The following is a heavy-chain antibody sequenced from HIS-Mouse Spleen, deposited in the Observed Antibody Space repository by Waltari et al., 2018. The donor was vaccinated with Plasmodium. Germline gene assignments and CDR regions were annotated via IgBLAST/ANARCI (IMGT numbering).Heavy chain of an antibody. CDR2: IYYSGRT. CDR3: ARDRITGTSYFDY. V-gene: IGHV4-39*07. D-gene: IGHD1-7*01. J-gene: IGHJ4*02. CDR1: GGSISSSSYY. Sequence: QLQLQESGPGLVKPSETLSLTCTVSGGSISSSSYYWGWIRQPPGKGLEWIGSIYYSGRTYYNPSLKSRVTISVDTSKNQVSLKLSSATAADTAVYYCARDRITGTSYFDYWGQGTLVTVSS.